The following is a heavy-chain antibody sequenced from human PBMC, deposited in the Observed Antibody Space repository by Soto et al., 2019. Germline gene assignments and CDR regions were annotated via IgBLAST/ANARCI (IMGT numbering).Heavy chain of an antibody. V-gene: IGHV3-74*01. D-gene: IGHD1-26*01. CDR1: GFTFNTSW. Sequence: EVQLVESGGDLIQPGGSLRISCAASGFTFNTSWMHWVRQAPGEGLAWVSRINSDGTTINYADSVKGRFTISRDNAKNTLYLQMNSLRADDTAVYYCAIAGSYRFDYWGQGTLVTVSS. CDR3: AIAGSYRFDY. J-gene: IGHJ4*02. CDR2: INSDGTTI.